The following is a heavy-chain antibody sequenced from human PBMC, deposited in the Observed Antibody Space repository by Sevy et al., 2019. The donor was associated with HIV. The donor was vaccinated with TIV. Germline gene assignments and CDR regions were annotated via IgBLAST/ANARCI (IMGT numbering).Heavy chain of an antibody. CDR1: GFTFSSYN. CDR3: ARDGGYSDYGMDF. Sequence: GGSLRLSCVASGFTFSSYNFNWVRQAPGKGLELISFINSGSTIISHADSVKGRFTISRDSAKNAVYLQMNSLRVEDTAVYYCARDGGYSDYGMDFWGQGTTVTVSS. J-gene: IGHJ6*02. V-gene: IGHV3-48*01. CDR2: INSGSTII. D-gene: IGHD2-15*01.